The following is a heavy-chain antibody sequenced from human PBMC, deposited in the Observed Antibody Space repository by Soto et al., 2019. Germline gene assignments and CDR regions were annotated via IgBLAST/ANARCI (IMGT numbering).Heavy chain of an antibody. CDR1: GGTFSSYA. D-gene: IGHD3-10*01. V-gene: IGHV1-69*13. CDR3: ARDAYYYGSGSYYNVYGMDV. J-gene: IGHJ6*02. CDR2: IIPIFDTA. Sequence: SVKVSCKASGGTFSSYAISWVRQAPGQGLEWMGGIIPIFDTANYAQKFQGRVTITADESTSTAYMELSSLRSEDTAVYYCARDAYYYGSGSYYNVYGMDVWGQGTTVTVSS.